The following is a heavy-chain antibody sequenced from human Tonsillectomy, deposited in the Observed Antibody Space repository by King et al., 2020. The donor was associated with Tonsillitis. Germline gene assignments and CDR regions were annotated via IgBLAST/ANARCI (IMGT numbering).Heavy chain of an antibody. CDR3: VKDSASVPSLFDY. V-gene: IGHV3-64D*06. Sequence: VQLVESGGGLVQPGGSLRLSCSASGFTFSSYAMHLVRQAPGKGLEYVSAISSNGGSTYYADSVKGRFTISRDNSKNTLYLQMSSLRAEDTAVYYCVKDSASVPSLFDYWGQGTLVTVSS. CDR1: GFTFSSYA. CDR2: ISSNGGST. D-gene: IGHD1-26*01. J-gene: IGHJ4*02.